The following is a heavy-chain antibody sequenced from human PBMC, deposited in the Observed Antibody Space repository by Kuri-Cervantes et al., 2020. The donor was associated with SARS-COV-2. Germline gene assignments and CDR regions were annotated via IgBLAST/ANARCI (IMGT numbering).Heavy chain of an antibody. V-gene: IGHV1-69*05. CDR3: ASRYCSGGSCYSLYAFDI. J-gene: IGHJ3*02. D-gene: IGHD2-15*01. Sequence: SVKVSCKASGGTFSSYAISWVRQAPGRGLEWMGGIIPIFGTANYAQKFQGRVTITTDESTSTAYMELSSLRSEDTAVYYCASRYCSGGSCYSLYAFDIWGQGTMVTASS. CDR2: IIPIFGTA. CDR1: GGTFSSYA.